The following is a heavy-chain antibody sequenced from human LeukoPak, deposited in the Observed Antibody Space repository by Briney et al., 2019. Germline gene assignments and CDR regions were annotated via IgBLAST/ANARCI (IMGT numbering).Heavy chain of an antibody. V-gene: IGHV3-23*01. CDR1: GFTFRSHG. J-gene: IGHJ4*02. Sequence: GGTLRLSCVAYGFTFRSHGMNWVRQAPGKGLEWVSGISPNGVITYYADSVKGRFTISRDNSKGTVYLQMNSLRPEDTAVYYCAKDDAWLQYGNWGRGTLVTVSS. D-gene: IGHD5-24*01. CDR2: ISPNGVIT. CDR3: AKDDAWLQYGN.